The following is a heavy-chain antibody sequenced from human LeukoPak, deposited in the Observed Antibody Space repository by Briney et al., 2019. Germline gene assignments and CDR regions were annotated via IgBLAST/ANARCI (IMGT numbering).Heavy chain of an antibody. V-gene: IGHV3-15*01. CDR1: GFTFSNAW. CDR2: IKSESDGGTT. J-gene: IGHJ5*02. CDR3: TTVYGSSGYRFDP. D-gene: IGHD3-22*01. Sequence: PGGSLRLSCAASGFTFSNAWMSWVRQAPGKGLNWDARIKSESDGGTTDYAAPVKGRFTISRDDSKNTLYLQMNSLKTEDTAVYFCTTVYGSSGYRFDPWGQGTLVTVSS.